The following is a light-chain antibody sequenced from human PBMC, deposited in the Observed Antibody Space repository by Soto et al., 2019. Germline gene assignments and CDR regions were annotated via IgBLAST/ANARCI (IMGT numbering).Light chain of an antibody. CDR1: SGHSSYA. Sequence: TQSPSASASLGASVKLTCTLSSGHSSYAIAWHQQQPEKGPRYLMKLNSDGSHSKGDGIPDRFSGSSSGTERYLTISSLQSEDEADYYCQTWSTGIRVFGGGTKVTVL. J-gene: IGLJ3*02. CDR2: LNSDGSH. CDR3: QTWSTGIRV. V-gene: IGLV4-69*01.